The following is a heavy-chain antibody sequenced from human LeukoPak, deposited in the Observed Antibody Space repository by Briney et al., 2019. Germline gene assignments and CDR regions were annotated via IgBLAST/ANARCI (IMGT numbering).Heavy chain of an antibody. CDR2: MNPNSCHT. V-gene: IGHV1-8*01. J-gene: IGHJ4*02. Sequence: ASVKVSCKASGYTFSNYDINWVRQATGQGLEWMGYMNPNSCHTVYAQKFQGRVTMTRDTSISTAYMELSSLRFDDTAVYYCARVPRESNSHWGQGTLVTVSS. D-gene: IGHD1-1*01. CDR3: ARVPRESNSH. CDR1: GYTFSNYD.